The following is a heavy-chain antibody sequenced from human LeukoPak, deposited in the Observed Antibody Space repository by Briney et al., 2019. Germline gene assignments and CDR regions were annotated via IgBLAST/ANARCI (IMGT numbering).Heavy chain of an antibody. V-gene: IGHV5-10-1*01. CDR2: IDPRDSYT. CDR3: ARRSATAGFDY. D-gene: IGHD6-13*01. J-gene: IGHJ4*02. CDR1: GYXFTSYW. Sequence: GESLKISCNGSGYXFTSYWISWVRQMPGKGLEWMGRIDPRDSYTNYSPSFQGHVTISVDKSISTAYLQWSSLKASDTAMYYCARRSATAGFDYWGQGTLVTVSS.